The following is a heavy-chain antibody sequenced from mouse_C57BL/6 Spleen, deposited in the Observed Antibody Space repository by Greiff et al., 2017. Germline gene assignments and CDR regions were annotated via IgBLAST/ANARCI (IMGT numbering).Heavy chain of an antibody. CDR3: ARVLSYYSNYWFAY. CDR2: IDPSDSET. Sequence: QVQLQQPGAELVRPGSSVKLSCKASGYTFISYWMHWVKQRPIQGLEWIGNIDPSDSETHYNQKFKDKATLTVDKSSSTAYMQLSSLTSEDSAVYYCARVLSYYSNYWFAYWGQGTLVTVSA. J-gene: IGHJ3*01. CDR1: GYTFISYW. D-gene: IGHD2-5*01. V-gene: IGHV1-52*01.